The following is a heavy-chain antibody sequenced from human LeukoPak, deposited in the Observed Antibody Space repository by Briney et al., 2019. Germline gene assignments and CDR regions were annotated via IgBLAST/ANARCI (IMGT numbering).Heavy chain of an antibody. CDR2: IDHSGSS. Sequence: SETLSLTCPVSGASISSSYWSWIRQPPGKGLEWIGYIDHSGSSDYNPSLKSRVTMSVDTSKNQFSLKVSSVTAADTAVYYCARGRNWFNPWGQGTPVTVSS. V-gene: IGHV4-59*01. CDR3: ARGRNWFNP. CDR1: GASISSSY. J-gene: IGHJ5*02.